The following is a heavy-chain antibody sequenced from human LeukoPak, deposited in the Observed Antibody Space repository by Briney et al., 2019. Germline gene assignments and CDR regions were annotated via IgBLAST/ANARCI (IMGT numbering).Heavy chain of an antibody. D-gene: IGHD4-17*01. J-gene: IGHJ4*02. CDR2: IYSGGST. V-gene: IGHV3-53*01. CDR1: GFTVSSNY. CDR3: ARADGDYFGYYFDY. Sequence: GGSLRLSCAASGFTVSSNYMSWVRQAPGKGLEWVSVIYSGGSTYCADSVKGRFTISRDNSKNTLYLQMNSLRAEETAVYYCARADGDYFGYYFDYWGQGTLVTVSS.